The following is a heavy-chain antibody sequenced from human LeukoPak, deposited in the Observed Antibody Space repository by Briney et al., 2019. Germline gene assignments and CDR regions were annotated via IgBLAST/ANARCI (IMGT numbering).Heavy chain of an antibody. V-gene: IGHV4-61*02. D-gene: IGHD1-14*01. J-gene: IGHJ4*02. CDR2: IYTSEST. CDR3: ARAGPGLE. CDR1: GGSISSGSYY. Sequence: SETLSLTCTVSGGSISSGSYYWSWIRQPAGKGLEWIGRIYTSESTNYNPSLKSRVTISVDTSKNQFSLKLSSVTAADTAVYYCARAGPGLEWGQGTLVTVSS.